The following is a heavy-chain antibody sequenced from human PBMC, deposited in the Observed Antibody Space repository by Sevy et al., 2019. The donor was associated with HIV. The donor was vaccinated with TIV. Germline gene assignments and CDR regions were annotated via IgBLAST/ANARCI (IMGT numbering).Heavy chain of an antibody. D-gene: IGHD3-3*01. J-gene: IGHJ5*02. CDR2: INHSGST. Sequence: SETLSLTCAVYGGSFSGYYWSWIRQPPGKGLEWIGEINHSGSTNYNPSLKSRVTISVDTSKNQFYLKLSSVTAADTAVYYCARGHRSPYVLRFLEWFDPWGQGTLVTVSS. CDR1: GGSFSGYY. V-gene: IGHV4-34*01. CDR3: ARGHRSPYVLRFLEWFDP.